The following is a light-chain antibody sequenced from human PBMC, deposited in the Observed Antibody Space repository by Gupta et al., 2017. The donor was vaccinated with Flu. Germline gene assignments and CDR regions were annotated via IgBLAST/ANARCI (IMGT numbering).Light chain of an antibody. J-gene: IGLJ3*02. CDR1: NSSIGAGFD. V-gene: IGLV1-40*01. CDR2: GNS. Sequence: QSVLTQPPSVSGAPGQRVTISCTENNSSIGAGFDMHWYQQVPATAPKLLIYGNSNRPSGVPDRFSGSKSGTSASLAITGLQAEDEADYYCQSYDSSVSGSVFGGGTKLTVL. CDR3: QSYDSSVSGSV.